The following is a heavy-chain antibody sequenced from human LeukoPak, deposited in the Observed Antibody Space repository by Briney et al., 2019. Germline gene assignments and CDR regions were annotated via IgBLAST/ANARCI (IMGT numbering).Heavy chain of an antibody. CDR1: GFTFSSYW. CDR2: INSDGSST. V-gene: IGHV3-74*01. J-gene: IGHJ6*02. D-gene: IGHD1-26*01. CDR3: ARDPQWELPAMDV. Sequence: GGSLRLSCAASGFTFSSYWMHWVRQAPGKGLVWVSRINSDGSSTSYADSVKGRFTISRGNAKNTLYLQMNSLRAEDTAVYYCARDPQWELPAMDVWGQGTTVTVSS.